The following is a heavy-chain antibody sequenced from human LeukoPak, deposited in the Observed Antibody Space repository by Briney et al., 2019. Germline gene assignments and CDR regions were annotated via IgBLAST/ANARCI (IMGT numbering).Heavy chain of an antibody. CDR3: AITPVPFGVVISYYNWFDP. J-gene: IGHJ5*02. CDR1: GYTFTSYD. Sequence: GASVKVSCKASGYTFTSYDINWVRQATGQGLEWMGWMNPNSGNTGYAQKFQDRVTFTADESTNTAYMELSSLRSEDTAVYYCAITPVPFGVVISYYNWFDPWGQGTLVTVSS. V-gene: IGHV1-8*01. CDR2: MNPNSGNT. D-gene: IGHD3-3*01.